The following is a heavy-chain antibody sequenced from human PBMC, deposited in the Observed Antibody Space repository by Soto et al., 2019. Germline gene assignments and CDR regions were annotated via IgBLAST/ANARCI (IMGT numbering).Heavy chain of an antibody. CDR1: GGTFSSYA. D-gene: IGHD4-17*01. J-gene: IGHJ6*02. V-gene: IGHV1-69*13. CDR2: IIPIFGTA. Sequence: SVKVSCKASGGTFSSYAISWVRQAPGQGLEWMGGIIPIFGTANYAQKFQGRVTITADESTSTAYMELSSLRSEDTAVYYCASHKTTVTTPPRYYYGMDVCGQGTTVTVSS. CDR3: ASHKTTVTTPPRYYYGMDV.